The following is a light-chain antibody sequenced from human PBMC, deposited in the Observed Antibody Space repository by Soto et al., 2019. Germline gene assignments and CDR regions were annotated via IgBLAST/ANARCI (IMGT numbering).Light chain of an antibody. Sequence: EIVLTQSPGTLSLSPGERATLSCRASQSVSSSYLAWYQQKPGQAPRLLIYGASSRATGIPDRFSGSGSGTDFTLTNSRLEPEDFAVYYCQQYGSSPYTFGQGPSWRSN. V-gene: IGKV3-20*01. CDR2: GAS. CDR1: QSVSSSY. J-gene: IGKJ2*01. CDR3: QQYGSSPYT.